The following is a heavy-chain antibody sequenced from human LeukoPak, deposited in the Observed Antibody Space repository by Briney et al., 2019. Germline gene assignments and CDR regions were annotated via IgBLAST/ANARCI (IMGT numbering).Heavy chain of an antibody. CDR2: INWNGGSR. Sequence: SGRSLRLSCAASGFTFSSYDMHWVRQATGKGLEWVSGINWNGGSRGYADSVKGRFTISRDNAKNSLYLQMNSLRAEDTALYYCARDGYSGYDYYFDYWGQGTLVTVSS. V-gene: IGHV3-20*04. CDR1: GFTFSSYD. J-gene: IGHJ4*02. CDR3: ARDGYSGYDYYFDY. D-gene: IGHD5-12*01.